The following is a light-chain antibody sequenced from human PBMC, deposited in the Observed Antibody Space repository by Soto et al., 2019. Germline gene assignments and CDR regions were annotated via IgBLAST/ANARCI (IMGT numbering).Light chain of an antibody. J-gene: IGLJ1*01. V-gene: IGLV2-23*02. Sequence: QSVLTRPASVSGSPGQSITISCTGTSSDVGSYNLVSWYQQHPGKAPKLMIYEVSKRPSGVSNRFSGSKSGNTASLTISGLQAEDEADYYCCSYAGSSTPLIFGTGTKGTVL. CDR1: SSDVGSYNL. CDR2: EVS. CDR3: CSYAGSSTPLI.